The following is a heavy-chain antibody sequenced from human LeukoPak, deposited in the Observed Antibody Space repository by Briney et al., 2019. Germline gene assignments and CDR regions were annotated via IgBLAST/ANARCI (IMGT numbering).Heavy chain of an antibody. D-gene: IGHD2-15*01. Sequence: GGSLRLSCLTSGFTVSISYMSWVRQAPGRGLEWVSVIYSGGNTYYADSVKGRFIISRDNAKNSLYLQMNSLRAEDTAVYYCARDRRDYCSGGSCYSYGHRFDYWGQGPLVTVSS. J-gene: IGHJ4*02. CDR3: ARDRRDYCSGGSCYSYGHRFDY. CDR1: GFTVSISY. V-gene: IGHV3-66*01. CDR2: IYSGGNT.